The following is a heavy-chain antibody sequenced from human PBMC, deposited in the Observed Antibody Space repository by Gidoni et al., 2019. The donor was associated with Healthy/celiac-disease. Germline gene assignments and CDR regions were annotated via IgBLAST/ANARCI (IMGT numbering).Heavy chain of an antibody. J-gene: IGHJ5*02. CDR1: GGSISSYY. CDR2: IYYSGST. V-gene: IGHV4-59*08. Sequence: QVQLQESGPGLVKPSETLSLTCTVSGGSISSYYWSWIRQPPGKGLEWIGYIYYSGSTNYNPSLKSRVTISVDTSKNQFSLKLSSVTAADTAVYYCARFVDTAMGGEFDPWGQGTLVTVSS. D-gene: IGHD5-18*01. CDR3: ARFVDTAMGGEFDP.